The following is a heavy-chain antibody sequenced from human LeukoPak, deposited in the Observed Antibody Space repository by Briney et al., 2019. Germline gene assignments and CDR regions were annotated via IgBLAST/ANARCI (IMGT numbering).Heavy chain of an antibody. CDR1: GFTFSSYG. V-gene: IGHV3-30*18. CDR2: ISYDGSNK. Sequence: QPGGSLRLSCAASGFTFSSYGMHWVRQAPGKGLEWVAVISYDGSNKYYADSVKGRFTISRDNSKNTLYLQMNSLRAEDTAVYYCAKARGPVGIDYWGQGTLVTVSS. D-gene: IGHD1-26*01. J-gene: IGHJ4*02. CDR3: AKARGPVGIDY.